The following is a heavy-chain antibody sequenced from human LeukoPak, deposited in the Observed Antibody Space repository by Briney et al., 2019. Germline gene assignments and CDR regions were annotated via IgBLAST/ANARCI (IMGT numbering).Heavy chain of an antibody. CDR2: IDNSGNTI. J-gene: IGHJ6*02. Sequence: PGGSLRLSCAASGFTFSDYYISWICQAPGKGLEWVSYIDNSGNTIYYADSVKGRFTISRDNAKNSLYLQMNSLRAEDTAVYYCARDSPSRYESPMDVWGQGTTVTVSS. V-gene: IGHV3-11*01. D-gene: IGHD1-14*01. CDR3: ARDSPSRYESPMDV. CDR1: GFTFSDYY.